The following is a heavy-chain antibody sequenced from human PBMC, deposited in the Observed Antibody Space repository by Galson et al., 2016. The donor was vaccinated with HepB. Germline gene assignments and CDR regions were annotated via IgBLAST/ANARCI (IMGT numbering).Heavy chain of an antibody. CDR3: ARCLRDLWFGESA. Sequence: SETLSLTCTVYGGSFSGYYWSWIRQPPGKGLEWIGEINHNGSANYNPSLKSRVTISIDTSKNQFSLKLSSVTAADTAVYYCARCLRDLWFGESAWGQGTLVTVSS. D-gene: IGHD3-10*01. J-gene: IGHJ5*02. V-gene: IGHV4-34*01. CDR1: GGSFSGYY. CDR2: INHNGSA.